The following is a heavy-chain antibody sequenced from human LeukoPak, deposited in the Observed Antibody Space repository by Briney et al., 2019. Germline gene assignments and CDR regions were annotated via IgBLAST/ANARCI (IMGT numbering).Heavy chain of an antibody. CDR1: GFTFSSYA. Sequence: GGSLRLSCAASGFTFSSYAMSWVRQAPGKGLEWVSAISGSGGSTYYADSVKGRFTISRDNSKNTLYLQMNSLRAEDTAVYYCAKVNTRSIAVAGKGWFDPWGQGTLVTVFS. CDR2: ISGSGGST. V-gene: IGHV3-23*01. D-gene: IGHD6-19*01. J-gene: IGHJ5*02. CDR3: AKVNTRSIAVAGKGWFDP.